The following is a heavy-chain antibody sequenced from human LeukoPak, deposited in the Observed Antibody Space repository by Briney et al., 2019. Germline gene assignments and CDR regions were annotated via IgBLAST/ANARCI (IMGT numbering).Heavy chain of an antibody. Sequence: ASVKVSCKASGYTFTGYYMHWVRQAPGQGLEWMGWINPNSGGTNCAQKFQGRVTMTRDTSISTAYMELSRLRSDDTAVYYCARSLGISGLGYCSGGSCYCWGQGTLVTVSS. CDR3: ARSLGISGLGYCSGGSCYC. CDR2: INPNSGGT. V-gene: IGHV1-2*02. CDR1: GYTFTGYY. J-gene: IGHJ4*02. D-gene: IGHD2-15*01.